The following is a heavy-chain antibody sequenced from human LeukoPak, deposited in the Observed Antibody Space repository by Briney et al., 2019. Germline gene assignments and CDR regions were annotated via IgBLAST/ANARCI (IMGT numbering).Heavy chain of an antibody. D-gene: IGHD3-22*01. CDR2: INPDSGGT. V-gene: IGHV1-2*02. Sequence: ASVKVSCKASGYTFTDYYMHWVRQAPGQGLEWMGWINPDSGGTNYAQKFQGRVMMTRDTSISTAYMELRRLRSDDTAVYYCAREYYDSSGRKHAFDIWGQGTIITSLQ. J-gene: IGHJ3*02. CDR3: AREYYDSSGRKHAFDI. CDR1: GYTFTDYY.